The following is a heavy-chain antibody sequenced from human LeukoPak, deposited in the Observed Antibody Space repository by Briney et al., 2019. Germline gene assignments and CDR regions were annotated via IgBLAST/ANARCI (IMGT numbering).Heavy chain of an antibody. Sequence: SQTFSLTCAISGDSVSSNSAAWNWIRQSPSRGLEWLGRTYYRSKWYNDYAVSVKSRITINPDTSKNQFSLQLNSVTPEDTAVYCCARDHYDHYSSFTDFDYWGQGTLVTVSS. CDR2: TYYRSKWYN. CDR3: ARDHYDHYSSFTDFDY. J-gene: IGHJ4*02. D-gene: IGHD6-6*01. CDR1: GDSVSSNSAA. V-gene: IGHV6-1*01.